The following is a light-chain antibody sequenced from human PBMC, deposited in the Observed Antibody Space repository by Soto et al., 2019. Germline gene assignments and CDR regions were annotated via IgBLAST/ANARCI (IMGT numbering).Light chain of an antibody. CDR1: NGISSF. J-gene: IGKJ4*01. CDR2: DAS. V-gene: IGKV1-13*02. CDR3: QQLNSYPLT. Sequence: AILLTQSPSSLAASVGDRVTITCRASNGISSFLAWFQQKPGKAPKLLIYDASTLQSGVPSRFSGSGSGTDFTLTISSLQPEDFATYYCQQLNSYPLTFGGGTKVEIK.